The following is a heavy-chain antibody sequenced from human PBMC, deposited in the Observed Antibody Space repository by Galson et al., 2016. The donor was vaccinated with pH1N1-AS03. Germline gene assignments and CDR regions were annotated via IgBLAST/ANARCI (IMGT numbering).Heavy chain of an antibody. V-gene: IGHV3-23*01. Sequence: SLRLSCAASGFTFNNFAMAWVRQCPGKGLEWVSGISGSGVTTYYADSVKGRFTLSRDNFKSTLHLQMSSLTVADTAIYFCVKGDNWDSTSMTFHYWGQGTLVTVSS. CDR1: GFTFNNFA. CDR3: VKGDNWDSTSMTFHY. CDR2: ISGSGVTT. J-gene: IGHJ1*01. D-gene: IGHD5-24*01.